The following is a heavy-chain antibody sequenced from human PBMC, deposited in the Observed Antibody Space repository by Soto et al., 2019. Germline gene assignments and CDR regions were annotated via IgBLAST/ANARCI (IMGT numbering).Heavy chain of an antibody. CDR2: TIPILGIA. Sequence: QVQLVQSGAEVKKPGSSVKVSCKASGGTFSSYTISWVRQAPGQGLEWMGRTIPILGIANYAQKFQGRVTIHADKSTSTAYMELSSLRSEDTAVYYCAREKKSLVLSPEGFDYWGQGTLVTVSS. CDR1: GGTFSSYT. CDR3: AREKKSLVLSPEGFDY. J-gene: IGHJ4*02. D-gene: IGHD6-13*01. V-gene: IGHV1-69*08.